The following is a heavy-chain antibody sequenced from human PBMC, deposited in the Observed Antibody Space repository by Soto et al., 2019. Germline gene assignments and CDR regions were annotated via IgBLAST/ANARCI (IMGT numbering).Heavy chain of an antibody. D-gene: IGHD6-19*01. J-gene: IGHJ6*02. Sequence: QVQLVESGGGVVQPGRSLRLSCAASGFTFSSYGMHWVRQAPGKGLEWVAVIWYDGSNKYYADSVKGRFTISRDNSKNTLYLQMNSVRAEDTAVYYCARDWGDYSSGWGEYYYYYYGMDVWGQGTTVTVSS. V-gene: IGHV3-33*01. CDR2: IWYDGSNK. CDR3: ARDWGDYSSGWGEYYYYYYGMDV. CDR1: GFTFSSYG.